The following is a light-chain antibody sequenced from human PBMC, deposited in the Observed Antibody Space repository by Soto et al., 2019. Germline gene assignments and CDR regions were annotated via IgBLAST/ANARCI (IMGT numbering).Light chain of an antibody. CDR3: QHYDSYPWK. J-gene: IGKJ1*01. CDR2: DAS. V-gene: IGKV1-5*01. CDR1: QSISSW. Sequence: DIQMAQSPSTLSACVGDRVTITCRASQSISSWLAWYRQKPGKAPKLLIYDASSLESGVPSRFSGSGSGTEFTLTISSLQPDDFATYYCQHYDSYPWKFGQGTKV.